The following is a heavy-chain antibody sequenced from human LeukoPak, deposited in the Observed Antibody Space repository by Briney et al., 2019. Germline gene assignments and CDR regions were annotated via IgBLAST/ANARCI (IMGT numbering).Heavy chain of an antibody. CDR2: ISAYNGNT. D-gene: IGHD3-3*01. V-gene: IGHV1-18*01. J-gene: IGHJ5*02. CDR3: ARFTIFGVVTSWFDP. CDR1: GYTFTSYG. Sequence: ASVKVSCKASGYTFTSYGISWVRQAPGQGLEWMGWISAYNGNTNYAQKLQGRVTMTTDTSTSTAYMELRSLRSDDTAVYYCARFTIFGVVTSWFDPWAREPWSPSPQ.